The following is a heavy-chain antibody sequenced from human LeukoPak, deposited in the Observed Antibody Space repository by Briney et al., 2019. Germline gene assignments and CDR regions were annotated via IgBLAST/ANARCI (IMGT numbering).Heavy chain of an antibody. J-gene: IGHJ5*02. CDR3: ARSIAAAGTGSYNWFDP. Sequence: ASVKVSCKASGGTFSSYAISWVRQAPGQRLEWMGGIIPIFGTADYAQNFQARVTITTDESTSAAYMELSSLSSEDTAVYDCARSIAAAGTGSYNWFDPWGQGTLVTVSS. V-gene: IGHV1-69*05. CDR1: GGTFSSYA. D-gene: IGHD6-13*01. CDR2: IIPIFGTA.